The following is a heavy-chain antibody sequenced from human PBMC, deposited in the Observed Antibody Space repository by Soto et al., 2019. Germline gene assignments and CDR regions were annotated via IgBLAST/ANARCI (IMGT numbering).Heavy chain of an antibody. Sequence: GGSLRLSCAASGFTFSSYAMSWVRQAPGKGLEWVSAISGSGGSTYYADSVKGRFTISRDNSKNTLYLQMNSLRAEDTAVYYCAKGGSGDYDINYFDYWGQGTLVTVSS. CDR3: AKGGSGDYDINYFDY. CDR2: ISGSGGST. CDR1: GFTFSSYA. J-gene: IGHJ4*02. V-gene: IGHV3-23*01. D-gene: IGHD4-17*01.